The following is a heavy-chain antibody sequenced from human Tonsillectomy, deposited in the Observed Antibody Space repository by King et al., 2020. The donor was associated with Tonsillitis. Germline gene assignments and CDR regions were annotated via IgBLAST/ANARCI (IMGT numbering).Heavy chain of an antibody. J-gene: IGHJ6*02. D-gene: IGHD3-3*01. V-gene: IGHV3-30-3*01. CDR2: ISYDGSNK. CDR1: GFTFSSYA. Sequence: VQLVESGGGVVHPGRSLRLSCAASGFTFSSYAMHWVRQAPGKGLEWVAVISYDGSNKYYADSVKGRFTISRDNSKNTLYLQMNSLRTEDTAVYYCARELEWLVGYYYGMDVWGQGTTVTVSS. CDR3: ARELEWLVGYYYGMDV.